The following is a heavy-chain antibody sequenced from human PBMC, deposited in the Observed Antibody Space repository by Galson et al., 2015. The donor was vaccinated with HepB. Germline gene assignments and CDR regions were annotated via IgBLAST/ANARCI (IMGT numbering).Heavy chain of an antibody. CDR2: ISSSSSYI. CDR1: GFTFSSYS. Sequence: SLRLSCAASGFTFSSYSMNWVRQAPGKGLEWVSSISSSSSYIYYADSVKGRFTISRDNAKNSLYLQMNSLRAEDTAVYYCARDYYDSSGYYGYYYYYYYTDVWGKGTTVTVSS. D-gene: IGHD3-22*01. CDR3: ARDYYDSSGYYGYYYYYYYTDV. J-gene: IGHJ6*03. V-gene: IGHV3-21*01.